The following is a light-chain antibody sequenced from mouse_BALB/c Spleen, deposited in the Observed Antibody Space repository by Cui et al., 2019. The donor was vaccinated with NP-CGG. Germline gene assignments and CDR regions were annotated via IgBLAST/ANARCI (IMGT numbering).Light chain of an antibody. CDR1: TGAVSTGNY. Sequence: QAVVTQESARTTSLGETATLTCRSSTGAVSTGNYANGVQEKPDHLFTGLIGGTNNRAPGVPARFSGSLIGEKPALTITGAQTEDEAIYFCALWYSNHWVFGGGTKLTVL. CDR2: GTN. CDR3: ALWYSNHWV. V-gene: IGLV1*01. J-gene: IGLJ1*01.